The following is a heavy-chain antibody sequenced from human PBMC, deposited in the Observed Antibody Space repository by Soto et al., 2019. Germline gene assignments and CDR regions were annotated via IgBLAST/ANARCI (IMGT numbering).Heavy chain of an antibody. J-gene: IGHJ4*02. D-gene: IGHD2-2*01. CDR3: AREDSIIIPAVSDF. Sequence: PGVSLRLSFSASGFTFSSYAMSWVRQAPGKGLEWVSTVSKSDYTYYSDLVKGRFTISRDNAKNTVSLQMNTLRAEDTAVYYCAREDSIIIPAVSDFWGQGTLVTVSS. V-gene: IGHV3-23*01. CDR1: GFTFSSYA. CDR2: VSKSDYT.